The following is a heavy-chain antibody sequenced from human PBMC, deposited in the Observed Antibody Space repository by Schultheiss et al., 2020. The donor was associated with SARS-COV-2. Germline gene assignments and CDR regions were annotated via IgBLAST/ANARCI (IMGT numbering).Heavy chain of an antibody. Sequence: GESLKISCKGSGYNFTSYWIGWVRQMPGKGLEWMGIIYPGDSDTRYSPSFQGQVTISADKSISTAYLQWSSLKASDTAMYYCARSTGLGPSGASGMDVWGQGTTVTVSS. CDR2: IYPGDSDT. CDR1: GYNFTSYW. V-gene: IGHV5-51*01. J-gene: IGHJ6*02. CDR3: ARSTGLGPSGASGMDV. D-gene: IGHD1-26*01.